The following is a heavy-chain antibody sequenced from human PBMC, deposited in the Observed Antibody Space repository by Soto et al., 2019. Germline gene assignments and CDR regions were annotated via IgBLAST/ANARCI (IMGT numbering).Heavy chain of an antibody. Sequence: PSETLSLTCTVPVDSISSGSYWGWIRQPPGEGPEWIASIYHGGTTFYNPSLKSRISISVDTSKNQFSLRLTSVTAADTATYYCARVHVMVVAGSTFDYWGPGTLVTVSS. CDR2: IYHGGTT. V-gene: IGHV4-38-2*02. CDR1: VDSISSGSY. D-gene: IGHD6-19*01. J-gene: IGHJ4*03. CDR3: ARVHVMVVAGSTFDY.